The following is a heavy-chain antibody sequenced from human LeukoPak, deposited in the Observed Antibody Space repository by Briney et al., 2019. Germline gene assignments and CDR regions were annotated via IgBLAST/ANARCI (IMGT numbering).Heavy chain of an antibody. Sequence: PGGSLRLSCAASGFTFNSYAMSWVRQAPGKGLEWVSVIYSGGSTYYADSVKGRFTISRDNSKNTLYLQMNSLRAEDTAVYYCARDIGRSGWFSMDVWGKGTTVTISS. CDR2: IYSGGST. D-gene: IGHD6-19*01. CDR3: ARDIGRSGWFSMDV. J-gene: IGHJ6*04. CDR1: GFTFNSYA. V-gene: IGHV3-66*01.